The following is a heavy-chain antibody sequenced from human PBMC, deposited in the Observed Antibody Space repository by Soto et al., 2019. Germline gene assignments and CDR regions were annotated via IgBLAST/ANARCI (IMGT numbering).Heavy chain of an antibody. CDR1: GLTFDNYD. Sequence: SMRLSCAASGLTFDNYDMHWGRQDPGKGLRWVSGISWNSGSIGYADYVKVRFTISRDNAKNTLYLQMNSLRAEDTALYYCAKEGRGSSSWDAFDIWGQGTIVSVSS. D-gene: IGHD6-13*01. CDR3: AKEGRGSSSWDAFDI. V-gene: IGHV3-9*01. CDR2: ISWNSGSI. J-gene: IGHJ3*02.